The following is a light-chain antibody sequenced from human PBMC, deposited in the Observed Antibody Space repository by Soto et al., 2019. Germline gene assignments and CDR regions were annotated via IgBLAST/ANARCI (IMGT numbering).Light chain of an antibody. V-gene: IGKV1-39*01. CDR3: QQSYTTLWT. J-gene: IGKJ1*01. CDR1: QSISTY. CDR2: AAS. Sequence: DIQMTQSPSSLSASVGDRVTITCRASQSISTYLNWYQQKPGKAPNLLVYAASTLQSGVPSRFSGSGSGTDFTLTIDSLQPEDFATYYCQQSYTTLWTFGQGTKVDIK.